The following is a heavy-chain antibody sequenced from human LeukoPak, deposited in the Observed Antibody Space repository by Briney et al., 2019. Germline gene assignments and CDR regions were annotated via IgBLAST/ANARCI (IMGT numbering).Heavy chain of an antibody. Sequence: GRSLRLSCAASGFTFSSYGMHWVRQAPGKGLEWVAFIRYDGSNKYYADSVKGRFTISRDNSKNTLYLQMNSLRAEDTAVYYCAKGLYSYGLLIFDYWGQGALVTVSS. CDR2: IRYDGSNK. J-gene: IGHJ4*02. CDR1: GFTFSSYG. CDR3: AKGLYSYGLLIFDY. V-gene: IGHV3-30*02. D-gene: IGHD5-18*01.